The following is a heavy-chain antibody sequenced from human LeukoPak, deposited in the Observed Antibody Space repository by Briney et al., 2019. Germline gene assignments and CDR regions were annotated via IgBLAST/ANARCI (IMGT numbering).Heavy chain of an antibody. Sequence: SETLSLTCAVYGGSFSGYYWSWIRQPPGKGLEWIGEINHSGSTNYNPSLKSRVTISVDTSKIQFSLKLSSVTAADTAVYYCARRAGYSSSSGFDPWGQGTLVTVSS. CDR1: GGSFSGYY. J-gene: IGHJ5*02. V-gene: IGHV4-34*01. CDR3: ARRAGYSSSSGFDP. D-gene: IGHD6-6*01. CDR2: INHSGST.